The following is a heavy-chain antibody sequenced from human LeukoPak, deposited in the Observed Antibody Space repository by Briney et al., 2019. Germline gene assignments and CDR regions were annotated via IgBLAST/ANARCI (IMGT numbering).Heavy chain of an antibody. Sequence: GGSLRLSCAASRFTFSSYSMDWVRQAPGKGLEWVSYISSTSNTIHYADSVQGRFTISRDNARNSLYLQMNSLRAEDTAVYYCAREFGHNRWYFDYWGQGALVTVSS. D-gene: IGHD5-24*01. CDR3: AREFGHNRWYFDY. V-gene: IGHV3-48*04. CDR1: RFTFSSYS. J-gene: IGHJ4*02. CDR2: ISSTSNTI.